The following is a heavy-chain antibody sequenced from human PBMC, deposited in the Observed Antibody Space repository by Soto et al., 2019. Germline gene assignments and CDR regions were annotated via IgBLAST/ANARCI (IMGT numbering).Heavy chain of an antibody. CDR3: ARGKTAARYGMDV. CDR2: IIHSGST. CDR1: GGSFSGYY. J-gene: IGHJ6*02. V-gene: IGHV4-34*01. D-gene: IGHD6-6*01. Sequence: SETLSLTCAVYGGSFSGYYWSWIRQPPGKGLEWIGEIIHSGSTNYNPSLKSRVTISVDTSKNQFSLKLSSVTAADTAVYYCARGKTAARYGMDVWGQGTTVTVSS.